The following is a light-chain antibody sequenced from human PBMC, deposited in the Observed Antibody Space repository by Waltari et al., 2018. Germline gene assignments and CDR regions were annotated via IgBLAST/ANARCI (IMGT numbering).Light chain of an antibody. Sequence: QSALTQPPSVSGSPGQSVTLSCTGTRTDVGSYSRVSWYQQPPGSAPKVIIYEVNKRPSGVPDRFSGSKSGNTASLTISGLQPEDEADYYCSSYTSSTTLVFGGGTSLTVL. CDR1: RTDVGSYSR. CDR2: EVN. V-gene: IGLV2-18*02. J-gene: IGLJ3*02. CDR3: SSYTSSTTLV.